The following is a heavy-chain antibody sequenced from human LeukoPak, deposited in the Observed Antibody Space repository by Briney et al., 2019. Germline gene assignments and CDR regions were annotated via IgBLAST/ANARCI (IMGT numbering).Heavy chain of an antibody. CDR1: GGTFSSSYA. V-gene: IGHV1-18*01. D-gene: IGHD3-3*01. CDR3: ARGLEWLTRRHTWFDP. Sequence: ASVKVSCKASGGTFSSSYAISWVRQAPGQGLEWMGWISAYNGNTNYAQKLQGRVTMTTDTSTSTAYMELRSLRSDDTAVYYCARGLEWLTRRHTWFDPWGQGTLVTVSS. CDR2: ISAYNGNT. J-gene: IGHJ5*02.